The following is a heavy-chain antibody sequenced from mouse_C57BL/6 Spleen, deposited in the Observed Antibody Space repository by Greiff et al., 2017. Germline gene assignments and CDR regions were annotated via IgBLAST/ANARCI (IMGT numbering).Heavy chain of an antibody. Sequence: DVQLQESGGDLVKPGGSLKLSCAASGFTFSSYGMSWVRQTPDKRLEWVATISSGGSYTYYPDSVKGRFTISRDNAKNTLYLQMRSLKSEDTAMYYCARHGSKGNYYAMDYWGQGTSVTVSS. J-gene: IGHJ4*01. V-gene: IGHV5-6*01. D-gene: IGHD1-1*01. CDR1: GFTFSSYG. CDR2: ISSGGSYT. CDR3: ARHGSKGNYYAMDY.